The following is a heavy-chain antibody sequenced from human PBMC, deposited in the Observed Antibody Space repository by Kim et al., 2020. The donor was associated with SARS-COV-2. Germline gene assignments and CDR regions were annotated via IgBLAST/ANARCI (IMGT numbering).Heavy chain of an antibody. V-gene: IGHV3-30*04. CDR3: ARDIDDYGDPETYYYYYGMDV. CDR1: GFTFSSYA. J-gene: IGHJ6*01. Sequence: GGSLRLSCAASGFTFSSYAMHWVRQAPGKGLEWVAVISYDGSSKYYADSVKGRFTISRDNSKNTLYLQMNSLRAEDTAVYYCARDIDDYGDPETYYYYYGMDVWGQRATVTVSS. CDR2: ISYDGSSK. D-gene: IGHD4-17*01.